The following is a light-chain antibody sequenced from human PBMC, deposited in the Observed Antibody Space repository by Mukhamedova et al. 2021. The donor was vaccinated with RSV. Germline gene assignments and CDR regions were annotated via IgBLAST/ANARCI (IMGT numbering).Light chain of an antibody. J-gene: IGKJ2*01. CDR3: QKKDTNYT. CDR2: KAS. Sequence: RVTITCRASQSVSRWVAWYQQKPGKAPKLLIYKASTLESGVPSRFSGSGSGTDFVPPTSVLQPVDFAPNYCQKKDTNYTFGQGTK. CDR1: QSVSRW. V-gene: IGKV1-5*03.